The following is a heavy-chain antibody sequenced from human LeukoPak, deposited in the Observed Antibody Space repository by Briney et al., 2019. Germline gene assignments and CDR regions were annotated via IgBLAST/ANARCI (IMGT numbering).Heavy chain of an antibody. CDR2: INPNSGGT. D-gene: IGHD3-3*01. V-gene: IGHV1-2*02. J-gene: IGHJ4*02. Sequence: ASVKVSCTAAGYTFTVYYMHWVRQAPGQGLEWRGGINPNSGGTNYAQKFQGRVTMTRDTSISTAYMELSRLRSDDTAVYYCARVGITIFGVVRGYFDYWGQGTLVTVSS. CDR3: ARVGITIFGVVRGYFDY. CDR1: GYTFTVYY.